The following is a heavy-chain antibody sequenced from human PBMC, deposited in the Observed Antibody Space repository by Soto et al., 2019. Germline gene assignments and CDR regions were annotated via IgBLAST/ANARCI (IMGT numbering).Heavy chain of an antibody. CDR3: AKRRWVVDDYGMDV. CDR1: GFTFSSYG. CDR2: ISYDGSNK. J-gene: IGHJ6*02. D-gene: IGHD2-15*01. V-gene: IGHV3-30*18. Sequence: GSLRLSCAASGFTFSSYGMHWVRQAPGKGLEWVAVISYDGSNKYYADSVKGRFTISRDNSKNTLYLQMNSLRAEDTAVYYCAKRRWVVDDYGMDVWGQGTTVTVSS.